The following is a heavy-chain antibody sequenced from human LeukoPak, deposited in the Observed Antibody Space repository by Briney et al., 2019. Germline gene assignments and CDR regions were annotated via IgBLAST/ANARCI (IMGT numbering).Heavy chain of an antibody. CDR3: ARVAAGTDPNLEDNWFDP. CDR2: IYYSGST. Sequence: PSETLSLTCTVSGVSISSSGYYWGWIRQPPGKGLEWIGSIYYSGSTYYNPSLKSRVTISVDTSKNQFSLKLSSETAADTAVYYCARVAAGTDPNLEDNWFDPWGQGTLVTVSS. V-gene: IGHV4-39*01. D-gene: IGHD6-13*01. J-gene: IGHJ5*02. CDR1: GVSISSSGYY.